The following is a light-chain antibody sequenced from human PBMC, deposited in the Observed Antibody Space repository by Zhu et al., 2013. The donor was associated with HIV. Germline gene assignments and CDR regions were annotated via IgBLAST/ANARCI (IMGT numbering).Light chain of an antibody. J-gene: IGLJ1*01. CDR3: SSYTSTRTHYV. V-gene: IGLV2-14*01. CDR1: SSDIGGYNF. CDR2: EVT. Sequence: QSALTQPASVSGSPGQSITISCTGTSSDIGGYNFVSWYQQHPGKVPKLMIYEVTNRPSGVSDRFSGSKSGSTASLTISGLQADDEADYYCSSYTSTRTHYVFGAGTKVTVL.